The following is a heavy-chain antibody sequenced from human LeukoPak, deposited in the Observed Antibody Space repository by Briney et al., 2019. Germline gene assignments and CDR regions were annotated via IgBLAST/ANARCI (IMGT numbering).Heavy chain of an antibody. D-gene: IGHD3-9*01. CDR1: GFAFNIFS. CDR3: ARSRDWYRDY. CDR2: LTSDTRTI. J-gene: IGHJ4*02. Sequence: PGGSLRLSCAASGFAFNIFSMNWVRQAPGKGLEWIAYLTSDTRTIRYADSVRGRFTISRDNAGSSLFLQMNSLRAEDTAVYYCARSRDWYRDYWGQGSLVTVSS. V-gene: IGHV3-48*01.